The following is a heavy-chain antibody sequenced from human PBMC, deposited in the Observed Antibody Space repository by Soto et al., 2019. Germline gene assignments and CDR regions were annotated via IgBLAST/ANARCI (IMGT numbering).Heavy chain of an antibody. CDR3: APASLRPGYSAGKRWFDP. Sequence: QVHLVQSGAEVKKPGTSVRVSCKASGGAVSDYVIAWVRQARGQGPEWMGGIIPSFGTANYAQTFLGRVTMTADKSTNTAYLELNSLTYEDTAVYYCAPASLRPGYSAGKRWFDPWGQGTLVTVSS. V-gene: IGHV1-69*06. J-gene: IGHJ5*02. CDR2: IIPSFGTA. D-gene: IGHD1-26*01. CDR1: GGAVSDYV.